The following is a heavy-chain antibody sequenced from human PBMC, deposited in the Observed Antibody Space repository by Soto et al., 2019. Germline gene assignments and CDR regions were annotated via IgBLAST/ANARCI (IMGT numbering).Heavy chain of an antibody. J-gene: IGHJ3*02. Sequence: SETLSLTCTVSGGSISSYYWSWIRQPPGKGLEWIGYIYYSGSTNYNPSLKSRVTISVDTSKNQFSRKLSSVTAADTAVYYCARHTSVVGGIAGDIAARPAFDIWGQGTMVTVSS. V-gene: IGHV4-59*08. CDR3: ARHTSVVGGIAGDIAARPAFDI. D-gene: IGHD6-6*01. CDR2: IYYSGST. CDR1: GGSISSYY.